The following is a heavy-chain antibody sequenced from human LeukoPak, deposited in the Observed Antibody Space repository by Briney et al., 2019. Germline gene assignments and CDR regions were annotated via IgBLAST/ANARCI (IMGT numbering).Heavy chain of an antibody. Sequence: PGESLKISCKGSGYSFTSYWIGWVRQMPGKGLEWMGIIYPGDSDTRYSPSFQGQVTISADKSISTAYLQWSSLKASDTAMYYCARWDMMGATVGAFDIWGQGTMVTVSS. CDR1: GYSFTSYW. J-gene: IGHJ3*02. D-gene: IGHD1-26*01. CDR3: ARWDMMGATVGAFDI. CDR2: IYPGDSDT. V-gene: IGHV5-51*01.